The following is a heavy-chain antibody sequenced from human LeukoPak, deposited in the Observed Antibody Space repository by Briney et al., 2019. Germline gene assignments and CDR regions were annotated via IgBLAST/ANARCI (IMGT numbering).Heavy chain of an antibody. CDR2: INSDGSST. V-gene: IGHV3-74*01. J-gene: IGHJ4*02. CDR3: ARAAAVAGTGGYY. Sequence: PGGSLRLSCAASGFTFSNYWMHWVRQAPGKGLVWVSRINSDGSSTSYADSVKGRFSISRDNAKNTLFLQMNSLRAEDTAVYYCARAAAVAGTGGYYWGQGILVTVSS. CDR1: GFTFSNYW. D-gene: IGHD6-19*01.